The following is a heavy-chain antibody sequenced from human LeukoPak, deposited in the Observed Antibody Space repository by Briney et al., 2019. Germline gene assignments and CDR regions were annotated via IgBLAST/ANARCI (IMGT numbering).Heavy chain of an antibody. CDR1: GYTFTGYY. D-gene: IGHD2-15*01. J-gene: IGHJ6*02. V-gene: IGHV1-2*02. Sequence: GASVKVSCKASGYTFTGYYMHWVRQAPGQGLEWMGWMNPNSGGTNYAQKFQGRVTMTRDTSISTAYMELSRLRSDDTAVYYCARGVREVVVAATPYYYYYGMDVWGQGTTVTVSS. CDR3: ARGVREVVVAATPYYYYYGMDV. CDR2: MNPNSGGT.